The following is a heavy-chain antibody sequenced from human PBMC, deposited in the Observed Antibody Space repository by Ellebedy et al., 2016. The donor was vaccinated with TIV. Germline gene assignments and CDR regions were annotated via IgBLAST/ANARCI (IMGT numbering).Heavy chain of an antibody. Sequence: PGGSLRLSCAASEFTFSTYNMNWVRQAPGKGLEWVSSISGGGSYIYYADSVKGRFTISRDNAKNSLYLQMNSLRAEDTAVYYCARDPVDGSGSFYKFYYYGMDVWGQGTTVTVSS. D-gene: IGHD3-10*01. CDR1: EFTFSTYN. CDR3: ARDPVDGSGSFYKFYYYGMDV. J-gene: IGHJ6*02. V-gene: IGHV3-21*01. CDR2: ISGGGSYI.